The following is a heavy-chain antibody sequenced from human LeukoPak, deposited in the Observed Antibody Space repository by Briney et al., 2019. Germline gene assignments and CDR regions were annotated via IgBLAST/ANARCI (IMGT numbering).Heavy chain of an antibody. V-gene: IGHV3-23*01. CDR3: LTRRLLGVSWNYFMDV. CDR1: GFTFSSYS. J-gene: IGHJ6*03. CDR2: INGTAINT. Sequence: EPGGSLRLSCAASGFTFSSYSMNWVRQAPGKGLEWVSAINGTAINTDYADSVKCRFTISRDYSKNTLYLQMNSVRAEDTPVYYCLTRRLLGVSWNYFMDVWGKGTTVFVSS. D-gene: IGHD1-26*01.